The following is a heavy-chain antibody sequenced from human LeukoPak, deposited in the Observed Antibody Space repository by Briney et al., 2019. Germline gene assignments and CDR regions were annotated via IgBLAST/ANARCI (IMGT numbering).Heavy chain of an antibody. Sequence: SETLSLTCAVYGGSFSGYYWSWIRQPPGKGLEWIGEINHSGSTNYNPSLKSRVTISVGTSKNQFSLKLSSVTAADTAVYYCARVDSSGWYCDYWGQGTLVTVSS. CDR3: ARVDSSGWYCDY. CDR1: GGSFSGYY. CDR2: INHSGST. D-gene: IGHD6-19*01. V-gene: IGHV4-34*01. J-gene: IGHJ4*02.